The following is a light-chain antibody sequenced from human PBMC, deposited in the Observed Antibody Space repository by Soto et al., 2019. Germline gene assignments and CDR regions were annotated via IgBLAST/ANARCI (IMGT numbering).Light chain of an antibody. CDR1: SNDVGGYNY. V-gene: IGLV2-14*01. CDR2: DVS. J-gene: IGLJ2*01. CDR3: SSYTSSSTVV. Sequence: QSVLTQPASVSGSPGQSIAISCTGTSNDVGGYNYVSWYQQHPGKAPKLMIYDVSARPSGVSNRFSGSKSDNTASLTISGLQAEDEVDYYCSSYTSSSTVVFGGGTKVTVL.